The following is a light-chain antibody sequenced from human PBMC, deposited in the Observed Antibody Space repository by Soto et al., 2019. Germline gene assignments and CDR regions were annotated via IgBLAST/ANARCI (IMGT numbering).Light chain of an antibody. CDR2: AAS. J-gene: IGKJ1*01. CDR1: QDINSY. CDR3: QQYKSYSAT. V-gene: IGKV1-5*01. Sequence: DIQMTQSPTSLSASVGDRVTITCRASQDINSYLNWYQHKPGKSPKLLIYAASSLQSGVPSRFSGSGSGTEFTLTISSLQPDDFATYYCQQYKSYSATFGQGTKVDIK.